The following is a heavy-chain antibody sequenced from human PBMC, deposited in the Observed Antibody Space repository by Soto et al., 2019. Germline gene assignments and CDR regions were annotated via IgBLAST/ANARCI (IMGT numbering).Heavy chain of an antibody. CDR2: ISTFNSHT. CDR3: ARGPLDYPIPDFDY. Sequence: ASVKVSCKASGYTFTSYGISWVRQAPGQGLEWMGWISTFNSHTDYAQKVQGRVAMTTDRSTGTAYMELRSLRSDDTAVYYCARGPLDYPIPDFDYCGQGTLVTVSS. V-gene: IGHV1-18*01. D-gene: IGHD2-8*01. J-gene: IGHJ4*02. CDR1: GYTFTSYG.